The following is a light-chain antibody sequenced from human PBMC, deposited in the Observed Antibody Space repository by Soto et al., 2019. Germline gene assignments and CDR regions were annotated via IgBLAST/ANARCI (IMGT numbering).Light chain of an antibody. Sequence: DVVLTQSPLSLPVILGQPASISCRSRQSLAYSDGITYLSWFHQRPGQSPRRLIYKVSNRDSGVPDRFSGSGSVTYFTLKISRVAAEDVGVYYCMQGIHWPPYTFGQGTKLDIK. V-gene: IGKV2-30*01. CDR1: QSLAYSDGITY. J-gene: IGKJ2*01. CDR3: MQGIHWPPYT. CDR2: KVS.